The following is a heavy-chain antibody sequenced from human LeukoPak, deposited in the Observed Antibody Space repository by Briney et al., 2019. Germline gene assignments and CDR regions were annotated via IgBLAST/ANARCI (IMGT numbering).Heavy chain of an antibody. CDR1: GFTFSSYW. D-gene: IGHD3-3*01. CDR3: ATIIFGGGFDY. CDR2: IKEDGGEE. V-gene: IGHV3-7*01. Sequence: GGSLRLSCVASGFTFSSYWMSWVRQAPGKGLEWVENIKEDGGEEKYVDSVKGRYTISRDNDKKSLSLHMNSLRAEDTALYYCATIIFGGGFDYWGQGTLVTVSS. J-gene: IGHJ4*02.